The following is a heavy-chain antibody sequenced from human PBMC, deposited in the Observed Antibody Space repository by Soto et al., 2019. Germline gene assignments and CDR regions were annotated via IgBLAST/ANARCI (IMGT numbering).Heavy chain of an antibody. CDR2: ISAFNGNT. D-gene: IGHD3-10*01. V-gene: IGHV1-18*01. CDR3: ARDWGWFGELGFDY. Sequence: ASVKVSCKASGYTFTSYGISWVRQAPGQGLEWMGWISAFNGNTYYAQKLQGRVTMTTDTSTNTAYMELRSLRSDDTAVYYCARDWGWFGELGFDYWGQGTLVTVSS. CDR1: GYTFTSYG. J-gene: IGHJ4*02.